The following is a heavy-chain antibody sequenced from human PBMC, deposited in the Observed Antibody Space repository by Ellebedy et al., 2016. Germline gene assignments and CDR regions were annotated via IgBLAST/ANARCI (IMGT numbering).Heavy chain of an antibody. CDR2: VYYSGST. CDR1: GGSVSSASYY. Sequence: SETLSLXXTVSGGSVSSASYYWNWIRQPPGKGLEWIGYVYYSGSTNYNPSLKSRVTMSVDTSRNQFSLKLSSATAADTAVYYCARCFDSGGYIDYWGQGTLVTVSS. J-gene: IGHJ4*02. D-gene: IGHD3-22*01. V-gene: IGHV4-61*01. CDR3: ARCFDSGGYIDY.